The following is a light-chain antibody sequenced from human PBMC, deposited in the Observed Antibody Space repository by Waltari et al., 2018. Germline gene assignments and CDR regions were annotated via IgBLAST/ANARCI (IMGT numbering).Light chain of an antibody. J-gene: IGLJ2*01. Sequence: QAGLTQPPSVSKGLRQTAPLTCTGNSNNVGDQGAAWLQQHQDHPPKLRFYRNNNRPSGISERLSASRSGNTASLTITGLQPEDEADYYCTAWDSSLSAVVFGGGTKLTVL. CDR3: TAWDSSLSAVV. CDR2: RNN. V-gene: IGLV10-54*01. CDR1: SNNVGDQG.